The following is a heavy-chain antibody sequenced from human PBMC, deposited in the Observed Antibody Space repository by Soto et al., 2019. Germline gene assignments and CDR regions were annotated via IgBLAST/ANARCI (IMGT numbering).Heavy chain of an antibody. CDR2: ISGSDGST. V-gene: IGHV3-23*01. J-gene: IGHJ4*02. CDR1: GFTFSSYA. CDR3: AKGESGVYDLWSGYPDY. D-gene: IGHD3-3*01. Sequence: EVQLLESGGGLVQPGGSLRLSCAASGFTFSSYAMSWVRQAPGKGLEWVSAISGSDGSTYYADSVKGRFTISRDNSKNTLYLQMNSLRAEDTAVYYCAKGESGVYDLWSGYPDYWGQGTLVTVSS.